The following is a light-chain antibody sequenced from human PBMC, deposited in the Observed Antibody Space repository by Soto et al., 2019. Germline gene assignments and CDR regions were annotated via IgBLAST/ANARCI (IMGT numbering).Light chain of an antibody. CDR3: CSYAVGSTGV. CDR1: SSDVGSYNL. CDR2: EVS. V-gene: IGLV2-23*02. Sequence: QSALTQPASVSGSPGQSITISCTGTSSDVGSYNLVSWYQHHPGKAPKLMIYEVSKRPSGVSNRFSGSKSGNTASLTISGLQAEDEADYYCCSYAVGSTGVFGGGTKVTVL. J-gene: IGLJ3*02.